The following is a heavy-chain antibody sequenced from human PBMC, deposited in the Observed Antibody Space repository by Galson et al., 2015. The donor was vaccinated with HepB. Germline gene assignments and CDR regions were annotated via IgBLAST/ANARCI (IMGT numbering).Heavy chain of an antibody. J-gene: IGHJ6*02. CDR1: GGTFSSYA. CDR3: ATGYGYGDYAGGMDV. CDR2: IIPIFGTA. Sequence: SVKVSCKASGGTFSSYAISWVRQAPGQGLEWMGGIIPIFGTANYAQKFQGRVTITADKSTSTAYMELSSLGSEDTAVYYCATGYGYGDYAGGMDVWGQGTTVTVSS. D-gene: IGHD4-17*01. V-gene: IGHV1-69*06.